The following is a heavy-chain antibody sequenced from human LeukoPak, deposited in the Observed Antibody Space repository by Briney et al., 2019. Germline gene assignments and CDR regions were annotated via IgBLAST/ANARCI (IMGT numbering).Heavy chain of an antibody. CDR3: ARDFGTTGWHTFDY. CDR1: GGSISSHY. Sequence: SETLSLTCTVSGGSISSHYWSWIRQPPGKGLEWIGYIYYSGSTNYNPSLKGRVTISVDTSKNQFSLKLSSVTPDDTAVYYCARDFGTTGWHTFDYWGQGTLVTVSS. J-gene: IGHJ4*02. CDR2: IYYSGST. D-gene: IGHD6-19*01. V-gene: IGHV4-59*08.